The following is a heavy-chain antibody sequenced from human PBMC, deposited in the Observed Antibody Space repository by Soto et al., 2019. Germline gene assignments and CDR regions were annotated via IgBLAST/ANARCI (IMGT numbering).Heavy chain of an antibody. Sequence: QLHLVQSGAVVKKPGASVTVSCSASGYPVTAYYMHWVRQAPGRGLEWMGGINPATGPAKYTQTFQGRVTMTRDTSTSTVFMELSGLTSEVPAVFYCARGGGVGVAGSAAFDMWGHGTLVTVSS. CDR1: GYPVTAYY. CDR2: INPATGPA. D-gene: IGHD3-3*01. J-gene: IGHJ3*02. V-gene: IGHV1-2*02. CDR3: ARGGGVGVAGSAAFDM.